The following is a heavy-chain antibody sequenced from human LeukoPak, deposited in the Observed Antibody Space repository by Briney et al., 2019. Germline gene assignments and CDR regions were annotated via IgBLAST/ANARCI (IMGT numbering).Heavy chain of an antibody. V-gene: IGHV5-51*01. CDR2: IYPGDSHT. Sequence: GVSLTIFCKTSGYSFTTYWIGWPRLMPGKGLEWMGIIYPGDSHTRYSPSFQGQLTISADRSISTAYLQWSSLTASDTAVYYCARRHGSGWYALDYWGQGTLVTVSS. CDR1: GYSFTTYW. CDR3: ARRHGSGWYALDY. J-gene: IGHJ4*02. D-gene: IGHD6-19*01.